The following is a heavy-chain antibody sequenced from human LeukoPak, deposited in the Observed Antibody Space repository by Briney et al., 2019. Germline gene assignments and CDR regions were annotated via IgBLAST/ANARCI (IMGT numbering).Heavy chain of an antibody. D-gene: IGHD1-26*01. J-gene: IGHJ4*02. Sequence: GGSLRLSCAASGFTFNSYGMHWVRQAPGKGLEWVAVISYDGSNKDYADSVKGRFTISRDNSKNTLYLQMNSLRAEDTAVYYCASHGDSGSYFDYWGQGTLVTVSA. CDR2: ISYDGSNK. CDR1: GFTFNSYG. V-gene: IGHV3-30*03. CDR3: ASHGDSGSYFDY.